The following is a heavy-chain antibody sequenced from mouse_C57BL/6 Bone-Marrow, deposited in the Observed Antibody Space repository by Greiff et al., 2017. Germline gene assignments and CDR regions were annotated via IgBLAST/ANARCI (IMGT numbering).Heavy chain of an antibody. V-gene: IGHV1-81*01. CDR3: ARDLGLDY. J-gene: IGHJ2*01. CDR1: GYTFTSYG. D-gene: IGHD4-1*01. CDR2: IYPRSGNT. Sequence: QVQLQQSGAELARPGASVKLSCKASGYTFTSYGISWVKQRPGQGLEWIGEIYPRSGNTYYNDKFKGKATLTADKSTSTAYMELHSLTSDDAAIYFCARDLGLDYWGQGTTLTVSS.